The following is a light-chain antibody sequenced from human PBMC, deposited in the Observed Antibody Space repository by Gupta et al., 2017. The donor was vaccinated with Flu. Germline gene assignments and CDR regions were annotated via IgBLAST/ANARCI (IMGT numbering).Light chain of an antibody. CDR2: DAS. J-gene: IGKJ4*01. CDR3: QQYGSSPLT. Sequence: EIVLSQSPATLSLSPGERATLSCGASQPVGGRYLAWYQQKPGLAPRLLIYDASFRATGIPDRFRGSGSGTDFTLTINSLEPDDFAVYFCQQYGSSPLTFGGGTRVEI. V-gene: IGKV3D-20*01. CDR1: QPVGGRY.